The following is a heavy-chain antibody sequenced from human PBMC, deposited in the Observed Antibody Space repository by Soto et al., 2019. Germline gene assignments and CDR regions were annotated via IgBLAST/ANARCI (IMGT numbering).Heavy chain of an antibody. Sequence: QVPLVQSGAEVKKPGASVKVSCKAAGYTFSNYGMTWVRQAPGQGLEWMGWVSPDSGHADYARKFRGRVTMTTDTSTTTAYMELRSLTSDDTAVYYCAREEYRQLDHWGQGTLVTVSS. CDR3: AREEYRQLDH. CDR1: GYTFSNYG. D-gene: IGHD1-1*01. J-gene: IGHJ5*02. V-gene: IGHV1-18*04. CDR2: VSPDSGHA.